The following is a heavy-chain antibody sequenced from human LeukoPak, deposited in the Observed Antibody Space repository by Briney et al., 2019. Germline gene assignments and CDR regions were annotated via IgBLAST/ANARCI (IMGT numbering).Heavy chain of an antibody. D-gene: IGHD3-3*01. Sequence: GASVKVSCKASGGTFSSYAISWVRQAPGQGLEWMGGIIPISGTANYAQKFQGRVTNTADESTSTAYMELSSLRSEDTAVYYCARDRVVTIFGVEDYGMDVWGQGTTVTVSS. CDR3: ARDRVVTIFGVEDYGMDV. CDR2: IIPISGTA. V-gene: IGHV1-69*13. CDR1: GGTFSSYA. J-gene: IGHJ6*02.